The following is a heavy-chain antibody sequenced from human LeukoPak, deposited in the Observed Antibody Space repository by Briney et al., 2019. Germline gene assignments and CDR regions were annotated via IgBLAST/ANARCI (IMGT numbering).Heavy chain of an antibody. V-gene: IGHV1-69*04. J-gene: IGHJ4*02. Sequence: GASVTVSCKASGGTFSSYAISWVRQAPGQGLEWMGRIIPILGIANYTQKFQGRVTITADKSTSTAYMELSSLRSEDTAVYYCQYYYGSGSYYFDYWGQGTLVTVSS. D-gene: IGHD3-10*01. CDR1: GGTFSSYA. CDR3: QYYYGSGSYYFDY. CDR2: IIPILGIA.